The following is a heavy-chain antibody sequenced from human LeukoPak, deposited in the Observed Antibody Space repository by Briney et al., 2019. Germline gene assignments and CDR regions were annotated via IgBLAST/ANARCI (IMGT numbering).Heavy chain of an antibody. Sequence: ASVKVSCKASGYTFTSYGISWVRQAPGQGLEWMGWINPNSGGTNYAQKFQGWVTMTRDTSVSTAYMELSRLRSDDTAVYYCARSPTYLTAYYFDYWGQGTLVTVSS. CDR2: INPNSGGT. V-gene: IGHV1-2*04. D-gene: IGHD3-9*01. CDR1: GYTFTSYG. CDR3: ARSPTYLTAYYFDY. J-gene: IGHJ4*02.